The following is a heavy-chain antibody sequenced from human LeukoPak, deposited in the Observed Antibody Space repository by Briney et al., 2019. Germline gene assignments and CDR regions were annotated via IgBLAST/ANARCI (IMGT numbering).Heavy chain of an antibody. CDR2: IYYSGST. CDR1: GGSFSGYY. Sequence: SETLSLTCAVYGGSFSGYYWSWIRQPPGKGLEWIGYIYYSGSTNYNPSLKSRVTISVDTSKNQFSLKLSSVTAADTAVYYCARQAGYFQHWGQGTLVTVSS. CDR3: ARQAGYFQH. J-gene: IGHJ1*01. D-gene: IGHD3-10*01. V-gene: IGHV4-59*08.